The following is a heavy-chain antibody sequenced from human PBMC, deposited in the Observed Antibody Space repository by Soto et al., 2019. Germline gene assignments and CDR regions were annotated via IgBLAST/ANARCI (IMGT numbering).Heavy chain of an antibody. D-gene: IGHD3-3*01. J-gene: IGHJ4*02. CDR1: GFDFISSG. Sequence: GASVKVSCKASGFDFISSGIQWVRQARGQGLEWIGWIVVYSGQTHYEQKFQDRVTITRDTSTGTAYIEMTSLGSEDTAVYYCAREFWSGTFDYWGQGTLVTVSS. CDR3: AREFWSGTFDY. CDR2: IVVYSGQT. V-gene: IGHV1-58*02.